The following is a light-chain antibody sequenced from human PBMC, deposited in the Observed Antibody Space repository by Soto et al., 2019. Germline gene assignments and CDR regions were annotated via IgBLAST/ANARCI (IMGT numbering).Light chain of an antibody. J-gene: IGKJ1*01. CDR2: AAS. CDR3: QQSYSTLAA. CDR1: QSISSY. Sequence: DIQMTQSPSSLSASVRDRVTITCRASQSISSYLNWYQQKPGKAPKLLIYAASSWQSGVPSRFSGSGSGTDFTLTISSLQPEDFATYYCQQSYSTLAAFGQGTKVELK. V-gene: IGKV1-39*01.